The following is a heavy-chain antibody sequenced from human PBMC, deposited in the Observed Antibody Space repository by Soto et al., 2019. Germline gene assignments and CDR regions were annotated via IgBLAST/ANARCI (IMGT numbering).Heavy chain of an antibody. CDR3: ARLPGKPDAISWFDP. CDR2: INAGSGDT. V-gene: IGHV1-3*01. J-gene: IGHJ5*02. D-gene: IGHD2-2*01. CDR1: GYTFTAYA. Sequence: QVQLVQSGAEVKKPGASVKVSCKASGYTFTAYAIHWVRQAPGQRLEWMGWINAGSGDTKYSQTFQDRITITRDTSASTAYMELSSLTSEDTAVYYCARLPGKPDAISWFDPWGQGTLVTVSS.